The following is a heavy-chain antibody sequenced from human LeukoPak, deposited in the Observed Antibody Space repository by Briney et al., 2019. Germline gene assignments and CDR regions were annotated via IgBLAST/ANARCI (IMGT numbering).Heavy chain of an antibody. CDR2: IYYSGTT. D-gene: IGHD3-3*01. CDR1: GGSIGSYY. CDR3: ARVTIFGVSPYYFDY. Sequence: PSETLSLTCTVSGGSIGSYYWNWIRQPPGKGLEWIGYIYYSGTTNYNPSLKSRVTISVDTSKNQFSLKLSSVTAADTAVYYCARVTIFGVSPYYFDYWGQGTLVTVSS. J-gene: IGHJ4*02. V-gene: IGHV4-59*01.